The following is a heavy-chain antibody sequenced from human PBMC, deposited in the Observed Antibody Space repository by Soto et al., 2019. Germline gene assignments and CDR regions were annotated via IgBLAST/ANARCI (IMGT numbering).Heavy chain of an antibody. CDR3: ARHHGSPGSYFGLDV. J-gene: IGHJ6*02. CDR2: IYPGDSDT. D-gene: IGHD6-13*01. Sequence: GESLKISCKCSGYRFTSYWINWVRQMPGKGLEWMGIIYPGDSDTRYSPSFQGQVTISADKSIDTAYLQWRSLKASDTAVYYCARHHGSPGSYFGLDVWGQGTTVTVSS. CDR1: GYRFTSYW. V-gene: IGHV5-51*01.